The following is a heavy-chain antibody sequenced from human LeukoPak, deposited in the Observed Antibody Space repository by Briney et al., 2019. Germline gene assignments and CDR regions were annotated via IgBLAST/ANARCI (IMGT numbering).Heavy chain of an antibody. CDR1: GFTLSSYI. J-gene: IGHJ4*02. D-gene: IGHD5-24*01. V-gene: IGHV3-21*01. Sequence: GGSLRLSCAASGFTLSSYIINCVPDAPGKGLEWVSSITSSRSYIYYADSLKGGFTMSRDNAKNSLYLQMNSLRAEDTAVYYCGRDFGGYNFDYWGQGTLVTVSS. CDR3: GRDFGGYNFDY. CDR2: ITSSRSYI.